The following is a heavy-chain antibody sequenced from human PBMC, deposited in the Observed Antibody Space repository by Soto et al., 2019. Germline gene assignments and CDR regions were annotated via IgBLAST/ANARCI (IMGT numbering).Heavy chain of an antibody. V-gene: IGHV3-23*01. CDR2: ISGSDGKT. J-gene: IGHJ4*02. Sequence: GVLRLSCVASGFSFGSYALTWVRQAPGKGLEWVSTISGSDGKTFYADAVKGRFSISRDISQSTLYLQMNSLRADDTAIYYCARWSYLDYWGQGTRVTVSS. CDR3: ARWSYLDY. D-gene: IGHD3-3*01. CDR1: GFSFGSYA.